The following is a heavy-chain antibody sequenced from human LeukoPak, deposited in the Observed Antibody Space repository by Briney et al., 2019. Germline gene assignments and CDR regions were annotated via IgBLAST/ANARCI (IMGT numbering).Heavy chain of an antibody. CDR2: ISGSGDYT. CDR1: GFTFSSHG. CDR3: AKGFGSSWFFDY. J-gene: IGHJ4*02. Sequence: GGTLRLSCAASGFTFSSHGMSWVRQAPGKGLEWVSTISGSGDYTYYADSVKGRFTISRDNSKNTLYLQMNSLRAEDTAVYYCAKGFGSSWFFDYWGQGTLVTVSS. D-gene: IGHD6-13*01. V-gene: IGHV3-23*01.